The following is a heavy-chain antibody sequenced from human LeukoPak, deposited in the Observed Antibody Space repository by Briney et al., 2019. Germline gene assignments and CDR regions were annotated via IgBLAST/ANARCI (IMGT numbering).Heavy chain of an antibody. CDR2: INSNSGGT. V-gene: IGHV1-2*02. CDR1: GYTFTGYY. J-gene: IGHJ4*02. CDR3: ARDAQYRHDYGDH. D-gene: IGHD2-2*02. Sequence: GASVKVSCKASGYTFTGYYMHWVRQAPGQGLEWMGWINSNSGGTNYAQKFQGRVTMTRDTSISTAYMELSRLRSDDTAVYYCARDAQYRHDYGDHWGQGTLVTVSS.